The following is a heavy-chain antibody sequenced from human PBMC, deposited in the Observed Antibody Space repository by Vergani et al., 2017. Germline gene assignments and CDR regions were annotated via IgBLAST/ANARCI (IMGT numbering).Heavy chain of an antibody. CDR2: MNPNSGNT. CDR3: ARFMRAVAGTSWWFDP. D-gene: IGHD6-19*01. J-gene: IGHJ5*02. V-gene: IGHV1-8*01. Sequence: QVQLVQSGAEVKKPGASVKVSCKASGYTFTSYDINWVRQATGQGLEWMGWMNPNSGNTGYAQKFQGRVTMTRNTSISTAYMELSSLRSEDTAVYYCARFMRAVAGTSWWFDPWGQGTLVTVSS. CDR1: GYTFTSYD.